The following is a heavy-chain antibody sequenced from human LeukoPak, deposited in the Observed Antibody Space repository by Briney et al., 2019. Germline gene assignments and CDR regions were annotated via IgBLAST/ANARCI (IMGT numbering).Heavy chain of an antibody. D-gene: IGHD4-17*01. CDR3: AREGPTAALFDY. CDR1: GFTFSSYA. V-gene: IGHV3-21*01. J-gene: IGHJ4*02. Sequence: GGSLRLSCAASGFTFSSYAMIWVRQAPGKGLEWVSSISPTSGYIYYADSLKGRFTISRDNAENSLYLLMNSLRAEDTAVYYCAREGPTAALFDYWGQGTQVTVSS. CDR2: ISPTSGYI.